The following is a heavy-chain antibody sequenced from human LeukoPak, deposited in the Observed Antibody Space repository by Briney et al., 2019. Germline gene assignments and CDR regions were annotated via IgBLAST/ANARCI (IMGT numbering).Heavy chain of an antibody. CDR1: GGSISSRPYY. D-gene: IGHD3-16*01. J-gene: IGHJ4*02. CDR3: ATLEIGDYYFDY. CDR2: ISYSGSI. Sequence: PSETLSLTCTVSGGSISSRPYYGGWVRHPPGKGLGWIGSISYSGSIHYNPSLKSRVTISVDTSKNHFSLRLSSVTAADTAVYYCATLEIGDYYFDYWGQGTLVTVSS. V-gene: IGHV4-39*01.